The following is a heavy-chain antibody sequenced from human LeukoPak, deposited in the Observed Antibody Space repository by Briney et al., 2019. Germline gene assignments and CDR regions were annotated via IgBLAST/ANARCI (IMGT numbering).Heavy chain of an antibody. CDR3: AKTKGYSYGYYFDY. J-gene: IGHJ4*02. CDR2: MWYDGFNK. Sequence: PGGSLRLSCAASGFTFSSYAMHWVRQSLGKGLEWVAVMWYDGFNKYYADSVKGRFTISRDNSKNTLYLQMNSMRAEDTAVYYCAKTKGYSYGYYFDYWGQGTLVTVSS. D-gene: IGHD5-18*01. CDR1: GFTFSSYA. V-gene: IGHV3-30*02.